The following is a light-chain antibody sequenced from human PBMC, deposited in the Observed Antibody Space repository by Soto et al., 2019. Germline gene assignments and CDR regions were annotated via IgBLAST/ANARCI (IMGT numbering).Light chain of an antibody. CDR1: QTITNY. Sequence: DIEKPRSPPIMTDSVGDRVTITCRASQTITNYLNWYHQQSVKAPKILIYATDTLQSGVPSRFSGSGSGTDYTLTISRLQPEDFATIYGQQSYKTSLTFGQGTKV. CDR2: ATD. J-gene: IGKJ1*01. V-gene: IGKV1-39*01. CDR3: QQSYKTSLT.